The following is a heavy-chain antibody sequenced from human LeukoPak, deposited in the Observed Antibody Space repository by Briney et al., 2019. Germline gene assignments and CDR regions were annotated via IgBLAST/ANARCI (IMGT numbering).Heavy chain of an antibody. V-gene: IGHV4-34*01. J-gene: IGHJ4*02. CDR1: GGSFSDYY. D-gene: IGHD5-12*01. CDR2: INHSGNT. CDR3: ARCGGFDYLDDY. Sequence: SETLSLTCAVYGGSFSDYYWTWIRQPPGKGLEWIGEINHSGNTKYNPSLKTRVTISVDTSKNKFSLKMGSVTAADTAVYYCARCGGFDYLDDYWGQGTLVAVSS.